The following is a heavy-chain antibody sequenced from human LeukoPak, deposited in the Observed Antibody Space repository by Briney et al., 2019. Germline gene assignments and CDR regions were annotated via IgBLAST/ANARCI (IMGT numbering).Heavy chain of an antibody. J-gene: IGHJ4*02. CDR1: GFTFSDYY. CDR2: IGTGSITI. D-gene: IGHD4-23*01. Sequence: GGSLRLSXAASGFTFSDYYMSWIRQAPGKGLEWVSYIGTGSITIYYADSVKGRFTISRDNAKNSLYLQMNSLRAEDTAVYYCARGVGAGNSVYFDYWGQGTLVTVSS. V-gene: IGHV3-11*04. CDR3: ARGVGAGNSVYFDY.